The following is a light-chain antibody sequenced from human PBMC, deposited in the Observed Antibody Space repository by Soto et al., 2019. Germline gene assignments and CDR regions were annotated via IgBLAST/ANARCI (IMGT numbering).Light chain of an antibody. CDR3: QQYGSSPT. J-gene: IGKJ5*01. CDR2: DAS. CDR1: QSVSNNY. V-gene: IGKV3-20*01. Sequence: IVLTQSPGTLSLSPGERATLSCRATQSVSNNYLAWYQQKPGQAPRLLIYDASSRATGIPDRFSGSGSGTDFTLTISRLEPEDFTVYYCQQYGSSPTFGQGTRLEIK.